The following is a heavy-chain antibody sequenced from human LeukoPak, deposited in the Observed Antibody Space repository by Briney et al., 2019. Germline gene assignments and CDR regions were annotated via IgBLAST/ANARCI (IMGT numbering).Heavy chain of an antibody. J-gene: IGHJ4*02. CDR3: ARDSELRHRLL. D-gene: IGHD1-26*01. V-gene: IGHV3-21*01. CDR1: GFTFSDYA. Sequence: GGSLRLSCVASGFTFSDYAINWVRQAPGKGLEWVSSISSGSTYIYYGDLVKGRSSISRDNAKNSLDLQMNSLRAEDTAVYYCARDSELRHRLLWGQGTLVTVSS. CDR2: ISSGSTYI.